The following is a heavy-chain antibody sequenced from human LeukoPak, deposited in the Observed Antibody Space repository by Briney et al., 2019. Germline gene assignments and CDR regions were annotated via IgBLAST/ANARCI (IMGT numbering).Heavy chain of an antibody. Sequence: GGSLRLSYAASGLTFSSYRMNWVRQAPGKGLEWVSSISSSGNYIYYADSVKGRFTISRDNAKNSLYLQMNSLRAEDTAVYYCARSGGGMDDYWGQGTLVTVSS. CDR1: GLTFSSYR. D-gene: IGHD3-16*01. V-gene: IGHV3-21*01. CDR3: ARSGGGMDDY. J-gene: IGHJ4*02. CDR2: ISSSGNYI.